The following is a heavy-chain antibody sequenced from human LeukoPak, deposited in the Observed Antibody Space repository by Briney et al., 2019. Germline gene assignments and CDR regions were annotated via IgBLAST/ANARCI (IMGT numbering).Heavy chain of an antibody. J-gene: IGHJ5*02. CDR3: ARGYSSSWYFNWFDP. V-gene: IGHV4-38-2*02. CDR2: IYHSGTT. D-gene: IGHD6-13*01. Sequence: SETLSLTCTVSGYSISSGYFWGWIRQPPGQGLEWIGSIYHSGTTYYNPSLKSRVTISVDTSKNHFSLKLTSVTAADTAVYYCARGYSSSWYFNWFDPWGQGTLVTVSS. CDR1: GYSISSGYF.